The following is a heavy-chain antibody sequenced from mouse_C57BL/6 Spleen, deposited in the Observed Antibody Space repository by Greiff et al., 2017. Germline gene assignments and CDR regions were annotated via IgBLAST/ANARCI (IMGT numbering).Heavy chain of an antibody. Sequence: QVQLQQPGAELVMPGASVKLSCKASGYTFTSYWMHWVKQRPGQGLEWIGEIDPSDSYTNYNQKFKGKSTLTVDKSSSTAYMQLSSLTSEDSAVYYCARWGLRREGEYAMDYWGQGTSVTVSS. CDR3: ARWGLRREGEYAMDY. V-gene: IGHV1-69*01. CDR2: IDPSDSYT. CDR1: GYTFTSYW. J-gene: IGHJ4*01. D-gene: IGHD2-2*01.